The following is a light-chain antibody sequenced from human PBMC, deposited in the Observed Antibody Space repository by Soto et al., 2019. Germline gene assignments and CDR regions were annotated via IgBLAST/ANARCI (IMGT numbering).Light chain of an antibody. V-gene: IGLV1-40*01. CDR2: GNH. CDR1: SSNIGAPYD. Sequence: QSVLTQSPSVSGAPGQTVVISCSGSSSNIGAPYDVNWYRQIPGTAPKLLIYGNHNRPSGVPERFSGSKSGTSATLAISGLQAEDEAEYYCSSYTNINTRACVFGTGTKVTVL. J-gene: IGLJ1*01. CDR3: SSYTNINTRACV.